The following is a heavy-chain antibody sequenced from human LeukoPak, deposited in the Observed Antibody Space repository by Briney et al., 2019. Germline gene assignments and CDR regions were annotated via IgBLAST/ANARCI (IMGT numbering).Heavy chain of an antibody. J-gene: IGHJ3*02. CDR3: AILQGLAIVVVPHDAFDI. V-gene: IGHV1-69*04. CDR1: GGTFSSYA. Sequence: SVKVSCKASGGTFSSYAISWVRQAPGQGLEWMGRIIPIFGIANYAQKFQGRVTVTADKSTSTAYMELSSLRSEDTAVYHCAILQGLAIVVVPHDAFDIWGQGTTVTVSS. CDR2: IIPIFGIA. D-gene: IGHD3-22*01.